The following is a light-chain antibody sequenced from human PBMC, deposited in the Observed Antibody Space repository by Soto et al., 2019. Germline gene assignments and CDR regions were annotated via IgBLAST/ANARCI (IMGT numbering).Light chain of an antibody. CDR3: HQRQSGPQT. Sequence: ENVLTQSPCTLSLSPGERAILSCRASDSVSSIYVACYQQEPGPAPTPLIYGASTRATGIPDRFSCSGSGTGFTLTINILTPEDFAIYYYHQRQSGPQTFGQGTKVDI. CDR1: DSVSSIY. J-gene: IGKJ1*01. V-gene: IGKV3-20*01. CDR2: GAS.